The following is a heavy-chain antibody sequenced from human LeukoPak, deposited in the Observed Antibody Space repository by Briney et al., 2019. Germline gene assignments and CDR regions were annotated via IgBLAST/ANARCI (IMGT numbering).Heavy chain of an antibody. Sequence: GGSLRLSCAASGFTFSSYTMSWVRQAPGKGLEWVSAISGSGGSTYYADSVKGRFTISRDNSKNTLYLKMNSLRAEDTAVYYCAKVPYDYVWGSYRYQEYYFDYWGQGTLVTVSS. CDR2: ISGSGGST. V-gene: IGHV3-23*01. J-gene: IGHJ4*02. CDR1: GFTFSSYT. CDR3: AKVPYDYVWGSYRYQEYYFDY. D-gene: IGHD3-16*02.